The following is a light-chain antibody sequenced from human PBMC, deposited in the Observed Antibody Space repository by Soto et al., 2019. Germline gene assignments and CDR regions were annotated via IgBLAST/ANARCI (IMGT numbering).Light chain of an antibody. CDR2: GAS. CDR3: QKYGSSPGYT. V-gene: IGKV3-20*01. Sequence: EIVLTQSPDTLSLSPGERATLSCRASQSVRSSYLAWYQQSTGQAPRLLIYGASSRATGMPDRFSGNGSGPDFTLTISRLEPEDFAVYYCQKYGSSPGYTFGQGTKLEI. CDR1: QSVRSSY. J-gene: IGKJ2*01.